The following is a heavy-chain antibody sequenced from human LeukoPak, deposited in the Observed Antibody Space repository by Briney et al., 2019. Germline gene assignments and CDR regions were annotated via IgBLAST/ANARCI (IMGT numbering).Heavy chain of an antibody. V-gene: IGHV3-21*01. D-gene: IGHD1-26*01. J-gene: IGHJ4*02. CDR1: GFTFSSYS. CDR2: ISSSSSYI. CDR3: ARGPQRSGSYDDY. Sequence: GGSLRLSCAASGFTFSSYSMNWVCQAPGKGLERVSTISSSSSYIYYADSVKGRFTISRDNAKNSLYLQMNSLRAEDTAVYYCARGPQRSGSYDDYWGQGTLVTVSS.